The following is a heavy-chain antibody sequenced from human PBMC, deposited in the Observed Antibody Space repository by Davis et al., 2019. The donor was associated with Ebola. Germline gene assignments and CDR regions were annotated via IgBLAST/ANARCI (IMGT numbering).Heavy chain of an antibody. CDR2: IYSGGST. D-gene: IGHD3-16*02. CDR1: GFTVSSNY. V-gene: IGHV3-53*01. CDR3: AREAAYDYVWGSYRVYYYYGMDV. Sequence: GESLKIPCAASGFTVSSNYMSWVRQAPGKGLEWVSVIYSGGSTYYADSVKGRFTISRDNSKNTLYLQMNSLRAEDTAVYYCAREAAYDYVWGSYRVYYYYGMDVWGQGTTVTVSS. J-gene: IGHJ6*02.